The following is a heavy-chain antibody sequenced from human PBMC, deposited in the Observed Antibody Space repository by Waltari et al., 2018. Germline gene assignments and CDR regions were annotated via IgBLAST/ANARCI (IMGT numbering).Heavy chain of an antibody. Sequence: QVQLQESGPGLVKPSETLSLTCTVPGGSISSYYWSWTRQPPGKGLEWIGYIYYSGSTNYNPSLKSRVTISVDTSKNQFSLKLSSVTAADTAVYYCATDSSGYYYYGMDVWGQGTTVTVSS. D-gene: IGHD3-22*01. CDR3: ATDSSGYYYYGMDV. CDR1: GGSISSYY. J-gene: IGHJ6*02. CDR2: IYYSGST. V-gene: IGHV4-59*01.